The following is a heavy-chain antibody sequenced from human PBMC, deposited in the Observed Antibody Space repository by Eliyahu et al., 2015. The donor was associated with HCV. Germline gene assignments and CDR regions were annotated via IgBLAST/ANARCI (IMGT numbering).Heavy chain of an antibody. CDR2: ISSSSSYI. CDR1: GFXFSSYS. Sequence: EVQLVESGGGLVKPGGSLRLSCAASGFXFSSYSMNWVRQAPGKGLEWVSSISSSSSYIYYADSVKGRFTISRDNAKNSLYLQMNSLRAEDTAVYYCAREGASGYSYGDNWFDPWGQGTLVTVSS. J-gene: IGHJ5*02. CDR3: AREGASGYSYGDNWFDP. V-gene: IGHV3-21*01. D-gene: IGHD5-18*01.